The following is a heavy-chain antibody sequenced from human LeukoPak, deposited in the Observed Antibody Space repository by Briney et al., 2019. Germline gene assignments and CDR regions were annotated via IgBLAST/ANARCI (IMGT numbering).Heavy chain of an antibody. CDR1: GGSISSYY. D-gene: IGHD4-17*01. Sequence: SETLSLTCTVSGGSISSYYWSWIRQPPGKGLEWIGYIYYSGSTNYNPSLKSRVTISVDTSKNQFSLKLSSVTAADTAVYYCARSPGDYRYYGMDVWGQGTTVTVSS. J-gene: IGHJ6*02. CDR3: ARSPGDYRYYGMDV. CDR2: IYYSGST. V-gene: IGHV4-59*12.